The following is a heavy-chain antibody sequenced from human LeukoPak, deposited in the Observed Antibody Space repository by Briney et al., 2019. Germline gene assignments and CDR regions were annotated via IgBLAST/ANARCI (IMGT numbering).Heavy chain of an antibody. D-gene: IGHD3-10*01. CDR3: ARGFPPFTMVRGAPLLGDY. V-gene: IGHV1-2*02. CDR1: GYTFTGYY. J-gene: IGHJ4*02. Sequence: ASVKVSCKASGYTFTGYYMHWVRQAPGQGLEWMGWINPNSGGTNYAQKFQGRVTMTRDTSISTAYMELSRLRSDDTAVYYCARGFPPFTMVRGAPLLGDYWGQGTLVTVSS. CDR2: INPNSGGT.